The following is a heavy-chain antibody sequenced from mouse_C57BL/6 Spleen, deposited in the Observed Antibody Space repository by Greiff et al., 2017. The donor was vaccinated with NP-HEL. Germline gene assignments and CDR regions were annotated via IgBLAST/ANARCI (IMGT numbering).Heavy chain of an antibody. CDR1: GYTFTSYT. CDR3: ARGGETAQAIPWFAY. D-gene: IGHD3-2*02. Sequence: QVQLQQSGAELARPGASVKMSCKASGYTFTSYTMHWVKQRPGQGLEWIGYINPSSGYTKYNQKFKDKATLTADKSSSTAYMQLSSLTSEDSAVYYCARGGETAQAIPWFAYWGQGTLVTVSA. J-gene: IGHJ3*01. CDR2: INPSSGYT. V-gene: IGHV1-4*01.